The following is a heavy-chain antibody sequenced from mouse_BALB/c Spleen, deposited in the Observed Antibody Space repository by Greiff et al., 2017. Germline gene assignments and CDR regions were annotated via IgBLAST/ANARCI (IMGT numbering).Heavy chain of an antibody. V-gene: IGHV1-4*01. D-gene: IGHD2-1*01. J-gene: IGHJ4*01. CDR3: ARNGNYVGYYAMDY. CDR2: IDPANGNT. CDR1: GYTFTSYT. Sequence: VQLQQSGAELARPGASVKMSCKASGYTFTSYTMHWVKQRPGQGLEWIGRIDPANGNTKYDPKLQGKATITADTSSNTAYLQLSSLTSEDTAVYYCARNGNYVGYYAMDYWGQGTSVTVSS.